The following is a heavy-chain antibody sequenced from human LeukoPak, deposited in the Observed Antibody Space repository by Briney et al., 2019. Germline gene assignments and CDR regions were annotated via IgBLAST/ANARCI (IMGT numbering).Heavy chain of an antibody. J-gene: IGHJ4*02. CDR3: ARSNYYDPGRYSEVDS. CDR1: GGPIRSYY. D-gene: IGHD3-10*01. Sequence: SETLSLTCSVSGGPIRSYYWSWIRQPPGKGLEWIGYIYYGGNTNYNPSLKSRVSISVDTSKVQFSLKLISMTAADTAVYYCARSNYYDPGRYSEVDSWGQGTLVIVSS. V-gene: IGHV4-59*01. CDR2: IYYGGNT.